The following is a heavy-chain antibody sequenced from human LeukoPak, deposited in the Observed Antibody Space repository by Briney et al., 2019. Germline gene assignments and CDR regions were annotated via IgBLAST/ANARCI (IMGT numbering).Heavy chain of an antibody. D-gene: IGHD4-23*01. Sequence: EASVKVSCKASGFTFTSSAVQWVRQARGQRLEWIGWIVVGSGNTNYAQKFQERVTTTRDVSTSTAYMELSSLRSEDTAVYYCAAPLDYGGNSVDYWGQGTLVTVSS. V-gene: IGHV1-58*01. CDR3: AAPLDYGGNSVDY. CDR2: IVVGSGNT. CDR1: GFTFTSSA. J-gene: IGHJ4*02.